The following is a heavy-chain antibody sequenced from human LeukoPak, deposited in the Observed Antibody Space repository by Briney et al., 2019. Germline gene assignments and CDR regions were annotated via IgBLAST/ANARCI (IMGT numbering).Heavy chain of an antibody. CDR1: GGSFSGYY. CDR3: ARQSIVRCLDY. CDR2: IYYSGST. V-gene: IGHV4-59*08. D-gene: IGHD2-21*01. J-gene: IGHJ4*02. Sequence: SETLSLTCAVYGGSFSGYYWSWIRQPPGKGLEWIGYIYYSGSTNYNPSLKSRVTISVDTSKNQFSLKLSSVTAADTAVYYCARQSIVRCLDYWGQGTLVTVSS.